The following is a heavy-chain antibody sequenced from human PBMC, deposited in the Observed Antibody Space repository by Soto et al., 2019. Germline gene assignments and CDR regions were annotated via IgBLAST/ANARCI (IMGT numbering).Heavy chain of an antibody. CDR2: IDPSDSYT. Sequence: PGESLKISCKGSGYSFTSYWISWVRQMPGKGLEWMGRIDPSDSYTNYSPSFQGHVTISADKSISAAYLQWSSLKASDTAMYYCASLIAARNPAEFGMAVWGQGTTVSVS. CDR3: ASLIAARNPAEFGMAV. D-gene: IGHD6-6*01. V-gene: IGHV5-10-1*01. J-gene: IGHJ6*02. CDR1: GYSFTSYW.